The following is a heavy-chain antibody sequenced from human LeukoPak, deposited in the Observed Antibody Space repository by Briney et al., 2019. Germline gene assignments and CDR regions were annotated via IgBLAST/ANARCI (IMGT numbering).Heavy chain of an antibody. J-gene: IGHJ4*02. CDR2: ITSNGATI. CDR3: ARGMRFDY. CDR1: GFTFSDYY. Sequence: GGSLRLSCAASGFTFSDYYMNWIRQAPGKGLEWISYITSNGATIYYADSVKGRFTTSRDNAKNSLYLQMNSLRAEDTAVYYCARGMRFDYWGQGTLVTASS. V-gene: IGHV3-11*01.